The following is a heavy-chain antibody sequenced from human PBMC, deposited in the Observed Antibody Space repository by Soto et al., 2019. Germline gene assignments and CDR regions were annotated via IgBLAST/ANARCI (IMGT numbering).Heavy chain of an antibody. V-gene: IGHV5-51*01. CDR3: ARLNLLEPYDFWSGYYFDY. D-gene: IGHD3-3*01. J-gene: IGHJ4*02. CDR1: GYSFTSYW. CDR2: IYPGDSDT. Sequence: HGESLKISCKGSGYSFTSYWIGWVRQMPGKGLEWMGIIYPGDSDTRYSPSFQGQVTISADKSISTAYLQWSSLKASDTAMYYCARLNLLEPYDFWSGYYFDYWGQGTLVTVSS.